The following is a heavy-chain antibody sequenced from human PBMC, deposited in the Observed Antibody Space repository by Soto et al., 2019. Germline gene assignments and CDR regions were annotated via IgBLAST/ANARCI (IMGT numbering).Heavy chain of an antibody. V-gene: IGHV4-30-4*01. D-gene: IGHD3-22*01. CDR3: ASLRKRVVVTMSVWAFAI. CDR2: IYYSGST. Sequence: PSETLSLTCTVSGGSISSGDYYWSWIRQPPGKGLEWIGYIYYSGSTYYNPSLKSRVTISVDTSKNQFSLKLSSVTAADTAVYYCASLRKRVVVTMSVWAFAIWGQGTMVTVSS. J-gene: IGHJ3*02. CDR1: GGSISSGDYY.